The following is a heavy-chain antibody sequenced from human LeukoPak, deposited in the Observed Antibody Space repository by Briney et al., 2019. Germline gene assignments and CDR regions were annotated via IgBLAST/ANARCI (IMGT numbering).Heavy chain of an antibody. Sequence: GGSLRLSCAASGFTFSDYYMSWIRQAPGKGLEWVSYINSSGSTIYYADSVKGRFTISRDNAKNSLYLQMNSLRAEDTAVYYCARDRNYDFWSGYPDAFDIWGQGTMVTVSS. CDR2: INSSGSTI. CDR1: GFTFSDYY. D-gene: IGHD3-3*01. CDR3: ARDRNYDFWSGYPDAFDI. V-gene: IGHV3-11*01. J-gene: IGHJ3*02.